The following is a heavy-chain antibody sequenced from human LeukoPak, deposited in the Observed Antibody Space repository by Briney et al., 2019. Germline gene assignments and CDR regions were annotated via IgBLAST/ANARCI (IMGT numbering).Heavy chain of an antibody. CDR3: ARDLVPQADRFLVPFDP. CDR2: INSDGSST. Sequence: GGSLRLSCAASGFTFSNHWMHWVRQAPGKGLVWVSRINSDGSSTSYADSVKGRFTISRDNAKNTLYLQMNSLRVEDTAVFYCARDLVPQADRFLVPFDPWGQGTLVTVSS. J-gene: IGHJ5*02. D-gene: IGHD3-3*01. CDR1: GFTFSNHW. V-gene: IGHV3-74*01.